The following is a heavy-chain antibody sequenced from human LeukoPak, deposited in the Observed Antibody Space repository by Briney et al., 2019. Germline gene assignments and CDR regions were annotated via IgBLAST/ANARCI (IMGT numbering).Heavy chain of an antibody. D-gene: IGHD6-13*01. Sequence: ASVKVSCKASGGTFSSYAISWVRQAPGQGLEWMGWINPNSGGTNYAQKFQGRVTMTRDTSISTAYMDLSRLRSDDTAVYYCARAGSSSRWVNDYWGQGTLVTVSS. J-gene: IGHJ4*02. V-gene: IGHV1-2*02. CDR3: ARAGSSSRWVNDY. CDR1: GGTFSSYA. CDR2: INPNSGGT.